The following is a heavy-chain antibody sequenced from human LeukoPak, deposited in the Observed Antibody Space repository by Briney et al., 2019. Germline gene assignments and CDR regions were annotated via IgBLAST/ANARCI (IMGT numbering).Heavy chain of an antibody. Sequence: GGSLRLSCAASGFTFSRYGMNWVRQAPGKGLEWVSSISSSSSYIYYADSVKGRFTISRDNAKNSLYLQMNSLRAEDTAVYYCARPPTVGATTDAFDIWGQGTMVTVSS. CDR2: ISSSSSYI. CDR3: ARPPTVGATTDAFDI. V-gene: IGHV3-21*01. J-gene: IGHJ3*02. D-gene: IGHD1-26*01. CDR1: GFTFSRYG.